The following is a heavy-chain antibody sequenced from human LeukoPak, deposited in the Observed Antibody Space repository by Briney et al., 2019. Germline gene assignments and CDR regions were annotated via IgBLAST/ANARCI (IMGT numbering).Heavy chain of an antibody. V-gene: IGHV3-23*01. J-gene: IGHJ3*02. CDR3: AKARSVITKAIDI. Sequence: GGSLRLSCAASGFTFNSYAMSWVRQAPGKGLEWVSAISGSGGGTYYADSVKGRFTISRDNSKNTLYLQMNSLRAEDTALYYCAKARSVITKAIDIWGQGTMVTVSS. CDR1: GFTFNSYA. D-gene: IGHD2-21*01. CDR2: ISGSGGGT.